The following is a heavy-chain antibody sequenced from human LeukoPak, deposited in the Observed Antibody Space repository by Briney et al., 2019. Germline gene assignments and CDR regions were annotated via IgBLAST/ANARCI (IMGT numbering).Heavy chain of an antibody. Sequence: ASVKVSCKASGYTFTGYYMHWVRQAPGQGLEWMGWINPNSGGTNYAQKFQGRVTMTRDTSISTAYMELSRLRSDDTAVYYCARVLQGYSSGWYQDYWGQRTLVSVRS. J-gene: IGHJ4*02. D-gene: IGHD6-19*01. CDR1: GYTFTGYY. CDR2: INPNSGGT. CDR3: ARVLQGYSSGWYQDY. V-gene: IGHV1-2*02.